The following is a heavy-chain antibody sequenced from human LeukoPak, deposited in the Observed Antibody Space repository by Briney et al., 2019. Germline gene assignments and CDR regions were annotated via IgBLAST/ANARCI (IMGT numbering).Heavy chain of an antibody. V-gene: IGHV3-23*01. J-gene: IGHJ6*03. CDR3: ARQRYYYYYMDV. D-gene: IGHD6-25*01. CDR2: ISGSGGST. CDR1: GFTFSSYG. Sequence: PGGTLRPSCAASGFTFSSYGIIWVRQAPGKGLEWVSGISGSGGSTYLADSVKGRFTISRDNAKNSLYLQMNSLRAEDTAVYYCARQRYYYYYMDVWGKGTTVTVSS.